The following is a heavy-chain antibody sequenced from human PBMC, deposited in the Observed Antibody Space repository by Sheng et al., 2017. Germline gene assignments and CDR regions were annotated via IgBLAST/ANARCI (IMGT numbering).Heavy chain of an antibody. V-gene: IGHV1-69*10. CDR3: ARLWGNVVATNWFDP. CDR1: GGSFSTYA. D-gene: IGHD5-12*01. CDR2: IIPSLGIA. J-gene: IGHJ5*02. Sequence: QVHLVQSGAQVKKPGSSVKVSCKASGGSFSTYAISWLRQAPGQGLEWMGGIIPSLGIANSAQRFQGRVTITADKSTSTVYMDLSSLRSEDTAVYYCARLWGNVVATNWFDPWGRREPSATVSS.